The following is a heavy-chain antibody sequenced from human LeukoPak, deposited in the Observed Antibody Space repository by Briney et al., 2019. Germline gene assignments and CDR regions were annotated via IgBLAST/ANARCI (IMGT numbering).Heavy chain of an antibody. J-gene: IGHJ4*02. Sequence: GSLRLSCAASGFTFSNAWMSWVRQAPGKGLEWIGEINHSGSTNYNPSLKSRVTISVDTSKNQFSLKLSSVTAADTAVYYCARGTGESYFDYWGQGTLVTVSS. D-gene: IGHD3-10*01. CDR1: GFTFSNAW. V-gene: IGHV4-34*01. CDR3: ARGTGESYFDY. CDR2: INHSGST.